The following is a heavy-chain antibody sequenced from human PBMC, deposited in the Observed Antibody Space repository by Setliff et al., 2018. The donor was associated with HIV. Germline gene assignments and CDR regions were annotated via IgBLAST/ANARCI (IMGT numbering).Heavy chain of an antibody. CDR3: ARVRTYSDFYYPAPIPSYYFDF. J-gene: IGHJ4*02. Sequence: ASVKVSCKASGYTFTSYYMHWVRQAPGQGLEWMGIINPSGGSTTYAQKFQGRVTMTRDTSTSTVYMELSSLRSEDTAVYYCARVRTYSDFYYPAPIPSYYFDFWGQGTLVTVSS. V-gene: IGHV1-46*01. CDR1: GYTFTSYY. D-gene: IGHD1-26*01. CDR2: INPSGGST.